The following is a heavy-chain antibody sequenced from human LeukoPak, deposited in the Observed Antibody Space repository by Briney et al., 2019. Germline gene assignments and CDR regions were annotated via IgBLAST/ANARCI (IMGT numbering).Heavy chain of an antibody. CDR1: GYTFTSYD. V-gene: IGHV1-8*01. CDR2: MNPNSGNT. Sequence: GASVKVSCKASGYTFTSYDINWERQATGQGLEWMGWMNPNSGNTGYAQKFQGRVTMTRNTSISTAYMELSSLRSEDTAVYYCARLRHYDFWSGSTYYGMDVWGQGTTVTVSS. CDR3: ARLRHYDFWSGSTYYGMDV. J-gene: IGHJ6*02. D-gene: IGHD3-3*01.